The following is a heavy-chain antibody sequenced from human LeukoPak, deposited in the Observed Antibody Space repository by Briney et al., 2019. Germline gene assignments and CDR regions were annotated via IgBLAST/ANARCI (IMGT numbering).Heavy chain of an antibody. Sequence: GASVKVSCKASGYTFTAYYVHWVRQAPGQGLEWMGWITPNSGGTKYAQKFQGRVTMTRDTSISTAYMELSGLRSDDTAVYYCARGFRLSAIEGWFDPWGQGTLVTVSS. V-gene: IGHV1-2*02. CDR2: ITPNSGGT. J-gene: IGHJ5*02. CDR3: ARGFRLSAIEGWFDP. CDR1: GYTFTAYY. D-gene: IGHD2-2*02.